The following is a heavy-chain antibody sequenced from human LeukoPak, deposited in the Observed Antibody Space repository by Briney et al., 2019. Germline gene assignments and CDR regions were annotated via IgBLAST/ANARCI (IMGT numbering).Heavy chain of an antibody. CDR2: IKQDGSEK. D-gene: IGHD5-12*01. CDR3: AKSRSGYELGFDY. CDR1: GFTFSSYW. J-gene: IGHJ4*02. V-gene: IGHV3-7*01. Sequence: GGSLRLSCAASGFTFSSYWMSWVRQAPGKGLGWVANIKQDGSEKYYVDSVKGRFTISRDNAKNTLYLQMNSLRAEDTAVYYCAKSRSGYELGFDYWGQGTLVTVSS.